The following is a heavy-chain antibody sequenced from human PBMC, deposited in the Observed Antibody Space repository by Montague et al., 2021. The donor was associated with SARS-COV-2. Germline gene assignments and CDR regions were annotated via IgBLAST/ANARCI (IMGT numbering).Heavy chain of an antibody. Sequence: YLRLSCAASGFTVSSNYMSWVRQAPGKGLEWVSVIYSGGSTYYADSVKGRFTISRHNSKNTLYLQMNSLRAEDTAVYYCAREGQMGWYDPWYYYGMDVWGQGTTVTVSS. CDR2: IYSGGST. CDR3: AREGQMGWYDPWYYYGMDV. D-gene: IGHD6-19*01. J-gene: IGHJ6*02. V-gene: IGHV3-53*04. CDR1: GFTVSSNY.